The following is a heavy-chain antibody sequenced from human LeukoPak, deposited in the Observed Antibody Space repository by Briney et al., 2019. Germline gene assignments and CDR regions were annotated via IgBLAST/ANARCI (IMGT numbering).Heavy chain of an antibody. J-gene: IGHJ5*02. CDR2: MNPNSGNT. Sequence: GASVKVSCKASGYTFTSYDINWVRQATGQGLEWMGWMNPNSGNTGYAQKFQGRVTMTRYTSISTAYMELSSLRSEDTAVYYCARDRRGKTAGILNWFDPWGQGTLVTVSS. CDR3: ARDRRGKTAGILNWFDP. V-gene: IGHV1-8*01. D-gene: IGHD6-13*01. CDR1: GYTFTSYD.